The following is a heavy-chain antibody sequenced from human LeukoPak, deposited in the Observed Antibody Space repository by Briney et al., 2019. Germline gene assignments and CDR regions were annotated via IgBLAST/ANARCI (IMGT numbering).Heavy chain of an antibody. V-gene: IGHV4-59*01. D-gene: IGHD3-22*01. Sequence: SETLSLTCTVSGSSISSYYWSWIRQPPGKGLEWIGYINYSGSTKYNPSLKSRVTISVDTSKNQFSLKVSSVTAADTAVYYCAGASYDSSGVHWGQGTLVTVSS. J-gene: IGHJ4*02. CDR2: INYSGST. CDR1: GSSISSYY. CDR3: AGASYDSSGVH.